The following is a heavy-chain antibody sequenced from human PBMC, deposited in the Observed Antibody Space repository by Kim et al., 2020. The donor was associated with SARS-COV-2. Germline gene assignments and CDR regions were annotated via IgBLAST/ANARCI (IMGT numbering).Heavy chain of an antibody. V-gene: IGHV1-69*13. J-gene: IGHJ3*02. D-gene: IGHD3-22*01. CDR1: GGTFSSYA. CDR2: IIPIFGTA. CDR3: ARFSSGYYLLGAFDI. Sequence: SVKVSCKASGGTFSSYAISWVRQAPGQGLEWMGGIIPIFGTANYAQKFQGRVTITADESTSTAYMELSSLRSEDTAVYYCARFSSGYYLLGAFDIWGQGTMVTVSS.